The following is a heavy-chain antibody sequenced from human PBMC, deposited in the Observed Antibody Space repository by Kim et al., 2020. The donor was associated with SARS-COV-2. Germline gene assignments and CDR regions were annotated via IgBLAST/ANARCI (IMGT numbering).Heavy chain of an antibody. V-gene: IGHV3-30*04. CDR2: ISYDGSNK. Sequence: GGSLRLSCAASGFTFSSYAMHWVRQAPGKGLEWVAVISYDGSNKYYADSVKGRFTISRDNSKNTLYLQMNSLRAEDTAVYYCARLGITIRGGDAFDIWGQGTMVTVSS. CDR1: GFTFSSYA. J-gene: IGHJ3*02. D-gene: IGHD2-21*01. CDR3: ARLGITIRGGDAFDI.